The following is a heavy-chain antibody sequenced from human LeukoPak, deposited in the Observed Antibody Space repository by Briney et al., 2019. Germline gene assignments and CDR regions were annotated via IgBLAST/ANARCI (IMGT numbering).Heavy chain of an antibody. J-gene: IGHJ4*02. CDR2: IKEDGSVK. CDR1: GFTFSSHW. Sequence: SGGSLRLSCTASGFTFSSHWMTWVRQPPGKGLEWVANIKEDGSVKYYVDSVKGRFTISRDNAKNSLYLQMNSLRAEDTAVYYCAREGPSAVSYWGQGTLVTVSS. V-gene: IGHV3-7*03. CDR3: AREGPSAVSY.